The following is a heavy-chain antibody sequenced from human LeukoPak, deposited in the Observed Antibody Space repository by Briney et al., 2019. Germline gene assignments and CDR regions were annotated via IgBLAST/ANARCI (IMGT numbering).Heavy chain of an antibody. Sequence: GGSLRLSCAASGFSFSTTWMHWVRQAPRKGLVWVSLIRSDGSTIYADSVKGRFTISRDNAKNTLYLQMNSLRAEDTAVYYCARDWYHTLDFWGQGTMVTVSS. CDR2: IRSDGST. V-gene: IGHV3-74*01. J-gene: IGHJ3*01. D-gene: IGHD1-14*01. CDR3: ARDWYHTLDF. CDR1: GFSFSTTW.